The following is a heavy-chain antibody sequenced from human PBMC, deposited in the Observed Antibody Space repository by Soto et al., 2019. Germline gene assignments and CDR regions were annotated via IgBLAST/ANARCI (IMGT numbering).Heavy chain of an antibody. CDR3: SRDSPSIFSPFCY. V-gene: IGHV3-48*01. J-gene: IGHJ4*02. D-gene: IGHD3-9*01. CDR2: ISSSGTTI. CDR1: GFTFSSYI. Sequence: EVQLVESGGGLVQPGGSLRLSCTASGFTFSSYIMNWVRQAPGKGLEWVSYISSSGTTIYYADSVKGRFTISRDNAKNPLYLQINSLRAEGTAVYYCSRDSPSIFSPFCYLGQGTLVTVSS.